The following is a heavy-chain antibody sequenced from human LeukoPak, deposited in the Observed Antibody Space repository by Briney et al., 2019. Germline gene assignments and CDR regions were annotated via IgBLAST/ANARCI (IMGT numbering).Heavy chain of an antibody. Sequence: PGESLRLSCAASGFTFTTYWMSWVRQAPGKGLEWVANIKQDGTEKYYVDSVKGRFTISRDNAKNSLYLQMNSLRTEDTAVYYCARTRAAAGYSSFWFDPWGQGTLVTVSS. CDR1: GFTFTTYW. V-gene: IGHV3-7*01. D-gene: IGHD6-13*01. CDR3: ARTRAAAGYSSFWFDP. J-gene: IGHJ5*02. CDR2: IKQDGTEK.